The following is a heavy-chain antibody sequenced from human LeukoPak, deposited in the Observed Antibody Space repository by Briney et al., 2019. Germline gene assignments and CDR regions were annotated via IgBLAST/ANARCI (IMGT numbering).Heavy chain of an antibody. V-gene: IGHV3-23*01. CDR3: TKDNSGWYLDSDF. J-gene: IGHJ4*02. Sequence: GGSLRLSCAVSGFTLTNHGVSWVRQAPGKGLEWVSIITGTGGKYYGDSVKGRFVLSRDNFKNTVYMQMSSLRAEDTAVYYCTKDNSGWYLDSDFWGQGTLVTVSS. CDR2: ITGTGGK. CDR1: GFTLTNHG. D-gene: IGHD6-19*01.